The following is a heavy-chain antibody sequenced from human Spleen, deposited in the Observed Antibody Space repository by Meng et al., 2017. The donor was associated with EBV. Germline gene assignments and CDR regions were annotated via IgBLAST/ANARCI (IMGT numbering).Heavy chain of an antibody. J-gene: IGHJ4*02. CDR2: IDVGNGNT. V-gene: IGHV1-3*01. Sequence: QVQLVQSGAEVKKPGASVKVSFKASGYTFTSYGMHWVRQAPGQRLEWMGWIDVGNGNTKYSQKFQDRVIITRDTSASTAYMELSSLKSEDMAVYYCARDRGAYNSGPVLGHWGQGTLVTVSS. CDR1: GYTFTSYG. D-gene: IGHD6-19*01. CDR3: ARDRGAYNSGPVLGH.